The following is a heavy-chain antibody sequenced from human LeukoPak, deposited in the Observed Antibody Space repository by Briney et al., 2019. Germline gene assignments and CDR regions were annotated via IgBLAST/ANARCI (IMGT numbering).Heavy chain of an antibody. J-gene: IGHJ5*02. V-gene: IGHV3-7*03. Sequence: PGEALRLSCVASGLTVSNHWMSWVRQAPGKGLEWVANIKQERGQEDYVDSVKGRFTISKDSAKNSLYLQMNSLRVEDTAMYYCASLDTAKQPLANHWGQGTLVTLSS. CDR2: IKQERGQE. D-gene: IGHD5-18*01. CDR1: GLTVSNHW. CDR3: ASLDTAKQPLANH.